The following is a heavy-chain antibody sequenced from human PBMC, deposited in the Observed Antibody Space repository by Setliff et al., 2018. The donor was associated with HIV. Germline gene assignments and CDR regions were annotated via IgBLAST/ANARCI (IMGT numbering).Heavy chain of an antibody. V-gene: IGHV4-59*08. Sequence: PSETLSLTCTVSGASIRSQYWSWIRKPPGKGLEWIGYISYSGSTYYNPSLKSRVTISADTSNTQFSLKLRSVTAADTAVYYCARRRGGTSRSFLDYWGQGNLVTVSS. CDR1: GASIRSQY. CDR3: ARRRGGTSRSFLDY. D-gene: IGHD3-10*01. J-gene: IGHJ4*02. CDR2: ISYSGST.